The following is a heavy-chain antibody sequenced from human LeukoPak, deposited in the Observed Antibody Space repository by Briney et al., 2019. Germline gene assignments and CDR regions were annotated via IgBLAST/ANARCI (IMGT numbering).Heavy chain of an antibody. Sequence: ASVRVSCKASGYTFTGHYLHWVRQAPGQGLEWMGWIDPHSGDTNYAQKFQGRVPMTRDTSITTAYMELSRLTSDDTAVYYCARTKEHLSLGGPDHWGQGTLVTVSS. CDR1: GYTFTGHY. CDR3: ARTKEHLSLGGPDH. V-gene: IGHV1-2*02. D-gene: IGHD1-26*01. CDR2: IDPHSGDT. J-gene: IGHJ4*02.